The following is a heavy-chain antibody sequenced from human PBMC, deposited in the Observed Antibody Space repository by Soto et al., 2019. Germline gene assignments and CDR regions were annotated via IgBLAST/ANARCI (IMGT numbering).Heavy chain of an antibody. J-gene: IGHJ4*02. V-gene: IGHV3-23*01. D-gene: IGHD3-10*01. CDR2: ITRNGDTT. CDR3: AKDRPNYFGSGGYYYKPGGDY. CDR1: GFTFNTYA. Sequence: GGSLRFSCAASGFTFNTYAMSWVRQAPGRGLEWVSSITRNGDTTYYPDSVKGRFTISRDNSKDTLYLQMNSLRVEDTAVYYCAKDRPNYFGSGGYYYKPGGDYWGQGTLVTVSS.